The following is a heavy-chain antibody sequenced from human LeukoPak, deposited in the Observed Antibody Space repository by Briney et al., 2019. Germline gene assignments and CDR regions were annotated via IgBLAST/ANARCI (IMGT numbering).Heavy chain of an antibody. CDR1: GGSLSGHY. CDR3: ARFSWGCSTASCYLTN. V-gene: IGHV4-59*11. J-gene: IGHJ4*02. Sequence: PSEILSLTCTVGGGSLSGHYWGWIRRPPGKGLELVGHIYYTGTTFYNPSLNSRVTITLDTSRNQFSLRLTSVIAADTAVYYCARFSWGCSTASCYLTNWGQGALVIVSS. CDR2: IYYTGTT. D-gene: IGHD2-2*01.